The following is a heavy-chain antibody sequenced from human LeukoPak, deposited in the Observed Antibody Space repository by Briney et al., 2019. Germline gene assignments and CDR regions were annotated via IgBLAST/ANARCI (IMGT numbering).Heavy chain of an antibody. CDR3: ARSRTYGDYGRGLDY. CDR2: INTDGFST. Sequence: QPGGSLRLSCAASGFISSSYWMHWVRQPPGKVLVYIACINTDGFSTSYADSVKGRFTISRDNAKNTLYLQMNSLRAEDTAVYYCARSRTYGDYGRGLDYWGQGTLVTVSS. D-gene: IGHD4-17*01. V-gene: IGHV3-74*01. J-gene: IGHJ4*02. CDR1: GFISSSYW.